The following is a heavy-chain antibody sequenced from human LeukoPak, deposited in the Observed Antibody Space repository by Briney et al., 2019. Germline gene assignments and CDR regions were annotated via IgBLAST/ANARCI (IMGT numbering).Heavy chain of an antibody. CDR1: GFTFSSYW. J-gene: IGHJ4*02. Sequence: GGSLRLSCAASGFTFSSYWMSWVRQATGKGLKWVANIKQDGSEKYYVDSVKGRFTISRDNAKNSLYLQMNSLRAEDTAVYYCARRGYYYDSSGYYLGGFDYWGQGTLVTVSS. CDR2: IKQDGSEK. CDR3: ARRGYYYDSSGYYLGGFDY. D-gene: IGHD3-22*01. V-gene: IGHV3-7*01.